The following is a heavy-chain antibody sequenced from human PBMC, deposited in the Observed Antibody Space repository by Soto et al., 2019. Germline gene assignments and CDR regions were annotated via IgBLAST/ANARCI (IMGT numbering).Heavy chain of an antibody. CDR2: IDPSDSYT. CDR3: ARSGGQLWLNY. J-gene: IGHJ4*02. V-gene: IGHV5-10-1*01. Sequence: PGESLKIACNGSRYGFTSYWISWVRQMPGKGLEWMGRIDPSDSYTNYSPSFQGHVTISADKSISTAYLQWSSLKASDTAMYYCARSGGQLWLNYWGQGTLVTVSS. D-gene: IGHD5-18*01. CDR1: RYGFTSYW.